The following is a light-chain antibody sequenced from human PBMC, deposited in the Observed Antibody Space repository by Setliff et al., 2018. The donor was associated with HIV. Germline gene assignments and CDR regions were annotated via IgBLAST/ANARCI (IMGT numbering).Light chain of an antibody. J-gene: IGLJ1*01. CDR3: LLSYSGALYV. CDR2: DTS. Sequence: QAGVAQEPSLTVSPGGTVTLTCGSSTGAVTSGHCPYWFQQKPGQAPRTLIYDTSNKHSWTPARFSGSLLGGKAALTLSCVQPEDEAEYYCLLSYSGALYVFGSGTKATVL. V-gene: IGLV7-46*01. CDR1: TGAVTSGHC.